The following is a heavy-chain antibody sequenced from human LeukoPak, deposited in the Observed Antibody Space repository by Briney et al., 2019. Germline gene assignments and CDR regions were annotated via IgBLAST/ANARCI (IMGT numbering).Heavy chain of an antibody. J-gene: IGHJ4*02. Sequence: PSETLSLTCTVSGGSISSGSYYWSWIRQPVGKGLEWIGRIYTSGSTNYNPSLKSRVTISVDTSKNQFSLNLTSVTAADTAVYYCASTDYYDSSGYYRYWGQGTLVTVSS. CDR3: ASTDYYDSSGYYRY. D-gene: IGHD3-22*01. V-gene: IGHV4-61*02. CDR2: IYTSGST. CDR1: GGSISSGSYY.